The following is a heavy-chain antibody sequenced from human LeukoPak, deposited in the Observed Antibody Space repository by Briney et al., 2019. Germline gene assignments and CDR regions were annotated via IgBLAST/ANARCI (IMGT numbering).Heavy chain of an antibody. V-gene: IGHV4-4*08. D-gene: IGHD6-19*01. CDR1: GASITNYY. J-gene: IGHJ4*02. CDR3: ARHAPSSGWTKYYFDY. Sequence: SETLSLTCTVSGASITNYYWGWTRQLPGKGLEWIGYIHASGRTGYNPSLKSRVTISVDTSKNQFSLKLSSVTAADTAVYYCARHAPSSGWTKYYFDYWGQGTLVTVSS. CDR2: IHASGRT.